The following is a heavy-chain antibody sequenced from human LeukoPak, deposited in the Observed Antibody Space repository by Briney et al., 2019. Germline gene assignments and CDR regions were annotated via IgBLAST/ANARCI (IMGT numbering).Heavy chain of an antibody. CDR2: IKQDGSEK. CDR3: AKGVDILTGYYDDY. V-gene: IGHV3-7*03. CDR1: GFTFSSYW. Sequence: GGSLRLSCAASGFTFSSYWMSWVRQAPGKGLEWVANIKQDGSEKYYVDSLKGRFTISRDNSKNTLYLQMNSLGAEDTAVYYCAKGVDILTGYYDDYWGQGTLVTVSS. D-gene: IGHD3-9*01. J-gene: IGHJ4*02.